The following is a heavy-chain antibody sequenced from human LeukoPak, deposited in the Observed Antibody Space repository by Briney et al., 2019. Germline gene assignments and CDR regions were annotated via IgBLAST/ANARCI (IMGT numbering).Heavy chain of an antibody. V-gene: IGHV3-21*01. Sequence: GSLRLSCAASGFTFSSYSMNWVRQAPGKGLEWVSSISSSSSYIYYADSVKGRFTISRDNAKNSLYLQMNSLRAEDTAVYYCASGGGWYYANAFDIWGQGTMVTVSS. CDR3: ASGGGWYYANAFDI. D-gene: IGHD6-19*01. CDR2: ISSSSSYI. J-gene: IGHJ3*02. CDR1: GFTFSSYS.